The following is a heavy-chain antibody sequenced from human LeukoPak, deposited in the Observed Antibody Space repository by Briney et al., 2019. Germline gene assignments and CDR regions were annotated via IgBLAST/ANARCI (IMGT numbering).Heavy chain of an antibody. CDR3: ARIGYCSSTSCQPDY. CDR1: GSRFTSYW. D-gene: IGHD2-2*03. J-gene: IGHJ4*02. CDR2: IYPGDSDT. V-gene: IGHV5-51*01. Sequence: GESLQISCKGSGSRFTSYWIGWVRQMPGKGLECMGIIYPGDSDTRYSPSFQGQVTISADKSISTAYLQWSSLKASDTAMYYCARIGYCSSTSCQPDYWGQGTLVTVSS.